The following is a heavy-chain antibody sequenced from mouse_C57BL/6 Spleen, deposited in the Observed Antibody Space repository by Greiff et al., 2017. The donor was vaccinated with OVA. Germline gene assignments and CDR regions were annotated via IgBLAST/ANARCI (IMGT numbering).Heavy chain of an antibody. CDR2: INPYNGGT. CDR1: GYTFTDYY. V-gene: IGHV1-19*01. D-gene: IGHD3-2*02. J-gene: IGHJ3*01. Sequence: EVQLQQSGPVLVKPGASVKMSCKASGYTFTDYYMNWVKQSHGKSLEWIGVINPYNGGTSYNQKFKGKATLTVDKSSSTAYMELNSLTSEDSAVYYCARISSGSPFGYWGQGTLVTVSA. CDR3: ARISSGSPFGY.